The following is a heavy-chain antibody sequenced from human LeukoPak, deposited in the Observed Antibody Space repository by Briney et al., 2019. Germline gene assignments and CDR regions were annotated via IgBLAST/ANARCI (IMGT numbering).Heavy chain of an antibody. D-gene: IGHD3-22*01. Sequence: ASVKVSCKASGYTFTGYYMHWVRQAPGQGLEWMGWINPDSGDTNYAQQFQGRVTMTRDTSIATVYMDLSRLRFDDTAVYYCASKTYDSTGYYYFQHWGQGTLVTVSS. CDR1: GYTFTGYY. J-gene: IGHJ1*01. CDR2: INPDSGDT. V-gene: IGHV1-2*02. CDR3: ASKTYDSTGYYYFQH.